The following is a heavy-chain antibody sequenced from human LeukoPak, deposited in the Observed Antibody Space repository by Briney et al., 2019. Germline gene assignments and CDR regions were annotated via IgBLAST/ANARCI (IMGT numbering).Heavy chain of an antibody. CDR1: GYTFTSYY. CDR3: ARDNSVEDTAWWFDP. CDR2: INPSGGST. V-gene: IGHV1-46*01. D-gene: IGHD4-23*01. Sequence: ASVKVSCKASGYTFTSYYMHWVRQAPGQGLEWMGIINPSGGSTSYAQKFQGRVTMTKDMSTSTDYMELSSLRSEDTAVYYCARDNSVEDTAWWFDPWGQGTLVTVSS. J-gene: IGHJ5*02.